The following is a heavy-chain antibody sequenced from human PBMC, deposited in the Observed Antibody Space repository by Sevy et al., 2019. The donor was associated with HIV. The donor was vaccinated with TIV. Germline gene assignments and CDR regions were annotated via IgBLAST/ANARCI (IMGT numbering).Heavy chain of an antibody. V-gene: IGHV3-7*01. CDR3: ERDLYSSGWHFDY. Sequence: GGSLRLSCAASGFTFSSYWMSWVRQAPGKGLEWVANIKQDGSEKYYVDSVKGRFTISRDNAKNSLYLQMHSLRAEDTAVYYCERDLYSSGWHFDYWGQGTLVTVSS. D-gene: IGHD6-19*01. CDR2: IKQDGSEK. CDR1: GFTFSSYW. J-gene: IGHJ4*02.